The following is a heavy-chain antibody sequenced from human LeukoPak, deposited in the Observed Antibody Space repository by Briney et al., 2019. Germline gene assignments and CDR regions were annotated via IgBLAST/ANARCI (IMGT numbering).Heavy chain of an antibody. Sequence: SETLSLTCAVYGGSFSGYSWSWIRQPPGKGLEWIGEINPGGSTNYNPSLKSRVTISVDTSKNQFSLKLSSVTAADTAVYYCARGKTRTIIAPLRSRLEYYFDYWGQGSLVTVSS. V-gene: IGHV4-34*01. CDR3: ARGKTRTIIAPLRSRLEYYFDY. D-gene: IGHD6-6*01. CDR2: INPGGST. J-gene: IGHJ4*02. CDR1: GGSFSGYS.